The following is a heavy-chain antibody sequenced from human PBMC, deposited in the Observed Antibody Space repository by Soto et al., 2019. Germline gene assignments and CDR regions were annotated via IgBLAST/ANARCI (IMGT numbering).Heavy chain of an antibody. CDR1: GFRFSNSW. J-gene: IGHJ4*02. Sequence: GGSLRLSCAGSGFRFSNSWMSWVRQAPGKGLEWVAHVNQDGSQKYYVDSAKGRFTISRDNSKNTLYLQMNGLRAEDTAVYYCAKLYYYDSSGPDYWGQGTLVTVSS. D-gene: IGHD3-22*01. V-gene: IGHV3-7*01. CDR3: AKLYYYDSSGPDY. CDR2: VNQDGSQK.